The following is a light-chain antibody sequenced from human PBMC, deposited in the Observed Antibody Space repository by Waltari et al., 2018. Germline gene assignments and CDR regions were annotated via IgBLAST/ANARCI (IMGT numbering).Light chain of an antibody. V-gene: IGKV4-1*01. CDR3: QQYYSIPVS. J-gene: IGKJ4*01. CDR1: YSVLYSPNGRNY. Sequence: DIVMTQSPDSLAVYLGERATINCTSSYSVLYSPNGRNYLGWYQQKPGQPPRLLIYWASSREYGVPERFSGAGSGTDFTLTISSLKPEDVAVYYCQQYYSIPVSFGGGTRVEIK. CDR2: WAS.